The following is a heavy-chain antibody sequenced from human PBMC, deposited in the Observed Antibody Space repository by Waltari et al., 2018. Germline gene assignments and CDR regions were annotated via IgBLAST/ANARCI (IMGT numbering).Heavy chain of an antibody. Sequence: EVQLVESGGGLVQPGGSLRLSCAASGFTFSDHSMNLIRRAPGKGLEWISYSSTSGTAIYYADSVKGRLSISRDNAKNSLYLQMNSLRDEDTAVYYCARSTIAGEFDFWGQGTLVTVSS. CDR3: ARSTIAGEFDF. D-gene: IGHD6-13*01. V-gene: IGHV3-48*02. J-gene: IGHJ4*02. CDR2: SSTSGTAI. CDR1: GFTFSDHS.